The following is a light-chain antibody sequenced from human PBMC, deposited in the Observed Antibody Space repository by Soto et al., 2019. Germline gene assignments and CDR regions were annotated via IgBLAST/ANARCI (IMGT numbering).Light chain of an antibody. CDR2: DNN. CDR1: SSNIGNNY. V-gene: IGLV1-51*01. Sequence: QSVLTQPPSVSAAPGQKVTISCSGSSSNIGNNYVSWYQQLPGTAPKLLIYDNNKRPSGIPDRFSGSKSGTSATLGITGLQTGDEADYYCGTWDSSLSAHYVFGTGTKVPS. J-gene: IGLJ1*01. CDR3: GTWDSSLSAHYV.